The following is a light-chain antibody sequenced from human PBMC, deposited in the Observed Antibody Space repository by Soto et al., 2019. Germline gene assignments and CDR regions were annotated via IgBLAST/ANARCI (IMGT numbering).Light chain of an antibody. V-gene: IGKV3-20*01. CDR2: GAS. Sequence: EIVLTQSPGTLSLSPGERATLSCWASQSVSNRYLAWYQQKPGQAPRLLIYGASSRATGIPDRFSGSWSGTDFTLTISRLEPEDFAVYYCQQYDNLRSITFGQGTRLEI. J-gene: IGKJ5*01. CDR1: QSVSNRY. CDR3: QQYDNLRSIT.